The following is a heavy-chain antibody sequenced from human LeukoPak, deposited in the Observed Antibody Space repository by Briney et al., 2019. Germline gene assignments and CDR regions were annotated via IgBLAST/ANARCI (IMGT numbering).Heavy chain of an antibody. D-gene: IGHD3-22*01. CDR3: ARDLRSSGYYAFVY. V-gene: IGHV3-48*03. J-gene: IGHJ4*02. CDR2: ISSSGSTI. CDR1: GFTFSSYE. Sequence: PGGSLRLSCAASGFTFSSYEMSWVRQAPGKGLEWVSYISSSGSTIYYAESVKCRFTISRDNAKNSLYLQMNSLRAEDTAVYYCARDLRSSGYYAFVYWGQGTLVTVSS.